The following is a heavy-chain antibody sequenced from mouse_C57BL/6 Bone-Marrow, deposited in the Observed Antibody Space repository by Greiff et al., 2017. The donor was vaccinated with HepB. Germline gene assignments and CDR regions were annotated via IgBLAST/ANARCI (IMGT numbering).Heavy chain of an antibody. CDR3: ARSYDGHSMDY. D-gene: IGHD2-3*01. Sequence: ESGPGLVKPSQSLSLTCSVTGYSITSGYYWNWIRQFPGNKLEWMGYISYDGSNNYNPSLKNRISITRDTSKNQFFLKLNSVTTEDTATYYCARSYDGHSMDYWGQGTSVTVSS. V-gene: IGHV3-6*01. CDR1: GYSITSGYY. CDR2: ISYDGSN. J-gene: IGHJ4*01.